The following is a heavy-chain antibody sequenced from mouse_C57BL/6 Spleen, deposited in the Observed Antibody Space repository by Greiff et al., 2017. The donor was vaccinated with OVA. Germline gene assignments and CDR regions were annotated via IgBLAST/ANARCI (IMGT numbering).Heavy chain of an antibody. D-gene: IGHD1-1*01. CDR1: GYTFTSYW. CDR2: IDPSDSDT. CDR3: ASLYYGSSYNYVDD. Sequence: QVQLQQPGAELVRPGSSVKLSCKASGYTFTSYWMHWVKQRPIQGLEWIGNIDPSDSDTHSNQKFKDKATLTVDKSSSTAYMQLSSLTSEDSAVYYCASLYYGSSYNYVDDWGQGTTLTVAS. V-gene: IGHV1-52*01. J-gene: IGHJ2*01.